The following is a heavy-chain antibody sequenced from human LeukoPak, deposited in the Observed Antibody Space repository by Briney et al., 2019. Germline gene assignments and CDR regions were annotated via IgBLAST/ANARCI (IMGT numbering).Heavy chain of an antibody. CDR3: ARETSQKGAHYMDV. Sequence: SETLSLTCTVSGGSISSSSYYWGWIRQPPGTGLEWIGSIYYSGSTYYNPSLKSRVTISVDTSKNQFSLKLSSVTAPDTAVYYCARETSQKGAHYMDVWGKGTTVTISS. D-gene: IGHD3-16*01. J-gene: IGHJ6*03. CDR2: IYYSGST. V-gene: IGHV4-39*07. CDR1: GGSISSSSYY.